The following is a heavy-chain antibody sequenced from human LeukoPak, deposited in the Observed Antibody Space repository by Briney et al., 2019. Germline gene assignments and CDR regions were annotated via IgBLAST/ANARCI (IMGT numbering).Heavy chain of an antibody. V-gene: IGHV3-53*01. D-gene: IGHD2-2*01. CDR2: IYSGGSI. CDR1: GFTVSSNY. J-gene: IGHJ4*02. Sequence: PGGSLRLSCEASGFTVSSNYMSWVRQAPGKGLEWVSVIYSGGSIYYADSVKGRFTISRDNAKNSLYLQMNSLRAEDTAVYYCARVVVVPAAPDYWGQGTLVTVSS. CDR3: ARVVVVPAAPDY.